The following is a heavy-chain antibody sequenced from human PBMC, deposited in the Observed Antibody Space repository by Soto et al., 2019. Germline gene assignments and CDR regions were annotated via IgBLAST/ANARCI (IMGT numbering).Heavy chain of an antibody. J-gene: IGHJ4*02. CDR3: ARYSGYDRSDFDD. CDR2: IYYSGST. Sequence: SETLSLTCTVSGGSISSYYWSWIRQPPGKGLEWIGYIYYSGSTNYNPSLKSRVTISVDTSKNQFSLKLSSVTAADTAVYYCARYSGYDRSDFDDWGQGTLVTVSS. V-gene: IGHV4-59*01. D-gene: IGHD5-12*01. CDR1: GGSISSYY.